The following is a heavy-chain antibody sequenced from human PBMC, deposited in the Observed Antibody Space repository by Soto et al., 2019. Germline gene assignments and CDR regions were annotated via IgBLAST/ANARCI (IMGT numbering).Heavy chain of an antibody. J-gene: IGHJ6*02. D-gene: IGHD2-2*01. CDR2: IKQDGSEK. Sequence: EVQLVESGGGLVQPGGSLRLSCAASGFTFSSYWMSWVRQAPGKGREWVANIKQDGSEKYYVDSVKGRFTISRDNAKNSLYLQMNSLRAEDTAVYYCAREGIVVVPAAMGYYYYGMDVWGQGTTVTVSS. CDR3: AREGIVVVPAAMGYYYYGMDV. CDR1: GFTFSSYW. V-gene: IGHV3-7*05.